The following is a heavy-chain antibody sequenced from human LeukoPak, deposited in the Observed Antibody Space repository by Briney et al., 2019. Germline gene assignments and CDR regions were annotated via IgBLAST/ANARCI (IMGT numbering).Heavy chain of an antibody. CDR1: GYTFTSYG. CDR2: ISAYNGNT. Sequence: ASVKVSCKASGYTFTSYGISWVRQAPGQGLECMGWISAYNGNTNYAQKLQGRVTMTTDTSTSTAYMELRSLRSDDTAVYYCARDGSYYYYYGMDVWGQGTTVTVSS. CDR3: ARDGSYYYYYGMDV. D-gene: IGHD1-26*01. V-gene: IGHV1-18*01. J-gene: IGHJ6*02.